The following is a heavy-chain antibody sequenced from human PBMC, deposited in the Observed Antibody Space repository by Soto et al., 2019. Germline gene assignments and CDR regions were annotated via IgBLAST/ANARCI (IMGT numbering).Heavy chain of an antibody. V-gene: IGHV3-48*02. D-gene: IGHD2-15*01. CDR3: ASWFDTDRWTYYYYGMDV. J-gene: IGHJ6*02. Sequence: EVQLVESGGGLVQPGGSLRLSCGASGFTFSLHSVNWVRQAPGKGLEWVSYISSSSVTTYYADSVKGRFTISRDNAKSSVYLQMNSLRDEDTAVYDCASWFDTDRWTYYYYGMDVWGRGTTVTLPS. CDR2: ISSSSVTT. CDR1: GFTFSLHS.